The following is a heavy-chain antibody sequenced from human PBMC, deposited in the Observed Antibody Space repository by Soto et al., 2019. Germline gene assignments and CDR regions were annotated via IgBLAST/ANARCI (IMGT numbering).Heavy chain of an antibody. V-gene: IGHV6-1*01. CDR2: TYYRSKWYI. CDR1: GDSVSSNSAA. CDR3: ARPEKREDYYYYYYMDV. J-gene: IGHJ6*03. Sequence: SQTLSLTCDISGDSVSSNSAAWNWIRQTPSRGLEWLGRTYYRSKWYINYAVSVKSRITVNPDTSKNQFSLKLSSVTAADTAVYYCARPEKREDYYYYYYMDVWGKGTTVTVSS.